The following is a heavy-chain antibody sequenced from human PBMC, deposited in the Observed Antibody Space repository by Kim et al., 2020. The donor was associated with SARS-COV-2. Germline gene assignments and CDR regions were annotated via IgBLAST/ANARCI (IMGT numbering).Heavy chain of an antibody. J-gene: IGHJ6*02. CDR2: IIPIFGTA. V-gene: IGHV1-69*13. Sequence: SVKVSCKASGGTFSSYAISWVRQAPGQGLEWMGGIIPIFGTANYAQKFQGRVTITVDESTSTAYMELSSLRSEDTAVYYCALRVVAATKGGMDVWGQGTTVTVSS. CDR1: GGTFSSYA. CDR3: ALRVVAATKGGMDV. D-gene: IGHD2-15*01.